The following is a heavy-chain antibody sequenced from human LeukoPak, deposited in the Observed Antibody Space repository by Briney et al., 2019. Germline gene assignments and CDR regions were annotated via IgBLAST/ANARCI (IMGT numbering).Heavy chain of an antibody. J-gene: IGHJ4*02. CDR2: ITRSGEST. D-gene: IGHD3-10*01. CDR3: AKGTSASGSFYSALNY. Sequence: GGSLRLSCAGSGFTFSSYAMSWVRQAPGKGLEWMSTITRSGESTYYADSVKGRFTISRDSSKNTLYLQMDRLRAEDAAVYYCAKGTSASGSFYSALNYWGQGTLVTVSS. V-gene: IGHV3-23*01. CDR1: GFTFSSYA.